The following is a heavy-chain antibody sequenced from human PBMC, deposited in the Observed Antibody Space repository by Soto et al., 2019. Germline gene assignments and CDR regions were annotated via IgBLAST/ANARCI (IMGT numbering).Heavy chain of an antibody. CDR3: ASYGSMTTVTTPTFDY. CDR1: GGSISSYY. D-gene: IGHD4-17*01. V-gene: IGHV4-59*08. CDR2: IYYSGST. J-gene: IGHJ4*02. Sequence: SETLSLTCTVSGGSISSYYWSWIRQPPGKGLEWIGYIYYSGSTNYNPSLKSRVTISVDTSKNQFSLKLSSVTAADTAVYYCASYGSMTTVTTPTFDYWGQGTLVTVSS.